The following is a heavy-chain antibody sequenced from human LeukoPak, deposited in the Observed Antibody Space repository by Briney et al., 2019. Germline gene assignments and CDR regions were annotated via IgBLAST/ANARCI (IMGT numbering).Heavy chain of an antibody. J-gene: IGHJ5*02. CDR3: ARDRDIVVVPAAMRGGSWFDP. Sequence: ASVKVSCKASGYTFTSYGISWVRQAPGQGLEWMGWISAYNGNTNYAQKLQGRVTMTTDTSTSTAYMELRSLRSDDTAVYYCARDRDIVVVPAAMRGGSWFDPWGQGTLVTVSS. CDR1: GYTFTSYG. CDR2: ISAYNGNT. D-gene: IGHD2-2*01. V-gene: IGHV1-18*01.